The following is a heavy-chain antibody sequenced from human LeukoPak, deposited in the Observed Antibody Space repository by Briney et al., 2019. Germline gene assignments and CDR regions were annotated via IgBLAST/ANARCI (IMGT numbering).Heavy chain of an antibody. V-gene: IGHV4-34*01. CDR2: INHSGST. CDR1: GGSFSGYY. J-gene: IGHJ5*02. CDR3: ARGGRDGDYIGWFDP. D-gene: IGHD4-17*01. Sequence: SETLSLTCAVYGGSFSGYYWSWIRQPPGKGLEWIGEINHSGSTNYNPYLKSRVTISVDTSKNQFSLKLSSVTAADTAVYYCARGGRDGDYIGWFDPWGQGTLVTVSS.